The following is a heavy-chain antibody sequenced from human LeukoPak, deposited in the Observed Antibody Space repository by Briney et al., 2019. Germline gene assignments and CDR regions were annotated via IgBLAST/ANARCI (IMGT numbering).Heavy chain of an antibody. Sequence: PSETLSLTCTVSGGSISSGGYYWSWIRQYPGKGLEWIGYIYYSGTTYYNPPLKSRVTMSVDTSKNQFSLKLISVTAADTAVYYCARDVTGGSYFDYWGQGTLVTV. D-gene: IGHD1-26*01. V-gene: IGHV4-31*03. J-gene: IGHJ4*02. CDR1: GGSISSGGYY. CDR2: IYYSGTT. CDR3: ARDVTGGSYFDY.